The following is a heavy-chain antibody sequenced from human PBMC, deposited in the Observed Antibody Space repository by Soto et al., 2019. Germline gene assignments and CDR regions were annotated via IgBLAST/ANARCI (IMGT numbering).Heavy chain of an antibody. Sequence: SETLSLTCTVSGGSISSDGDYYRWSWIRQHPGKGLEWIGYIYDSGSPYYHPSLESRVTVSVDTSKNQFSLKLSSLTAADTAVYYCARVRENYFDSWGQGILVPSPQ. CDR1: GGSISSDGDYYR. CDR2: IYDSGSP. V-gene: IGHV4-31*03. CDR3: ARVRENYFDS. J-gene: IGHJ4*02.